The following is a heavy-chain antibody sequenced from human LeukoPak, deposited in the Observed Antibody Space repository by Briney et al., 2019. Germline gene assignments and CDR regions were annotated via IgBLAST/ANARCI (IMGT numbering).Heavy chain of an antibody. CDR1: GYSFTSYW. D-gene: IGHD2-2*01. CDR3: ARLAGYCSSTSCYDSADFWSSGYMDV. Sequence: GESLQISFQGSGYSFTSYWIGWVRPMPGKGLEWMGIIYPGDSDTRYSPSFQGQVTISADKSISTAYLQWSSLKASDTAMYYCARLAGYCSSTSCYDSADFWSSGYMDVWGKGTTVTVSS. CDR2: IYPGDSDT. V-gene: IGHV5-51*01. J-gene: IGHJ6*03.